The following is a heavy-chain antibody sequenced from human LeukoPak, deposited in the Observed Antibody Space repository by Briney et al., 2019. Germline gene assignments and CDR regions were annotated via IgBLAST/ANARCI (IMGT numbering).Heavy chain of an antibody. CDR1: GFTFDDYG. Sequence: PGGSLRLSCAASGFTFDDYGMSWVRQVPGKGLEWVSGLNWNGGNTGYADSVKGRFTISRDNAKNSLYLQMNSLRAEDTALYLCARDRGYAASWYSRSGYFDLWGRGTLVTVSS. CDR3: ARDRGYAASWYSRSGYFDL. CDR2: LNWNGGNT. J-gene: IGHJ2*01. D-gene: IGHD6-13*01. V-gene: IGHV3-20*01.